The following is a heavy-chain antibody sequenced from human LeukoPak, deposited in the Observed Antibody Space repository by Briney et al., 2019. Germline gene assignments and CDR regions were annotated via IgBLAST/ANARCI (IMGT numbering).Heavy chain of an antibody. CDR1: GGSISSYY. CDR3: ARQRGSGSFNWFDP. J-gene: IGHJ5*02. V-gene: IGHV4-59*08. CDR2: IYYSGST. Sequence: SETLSLTCTVSGGSISSYYWSWIRQSPGKGLDRIGYIYYSGSTKYNPSLKSRVTISVDTSKNQFSLKLSSVTAADTAVYYCARQRGSGSFNWFDPWGQGTLVTVSS. D-gene: IGHD1-26*01.